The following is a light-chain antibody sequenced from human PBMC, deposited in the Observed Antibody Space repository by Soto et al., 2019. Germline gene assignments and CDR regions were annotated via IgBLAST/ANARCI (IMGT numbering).Light chain of an antibody. CDR2: SIS. V-gene: IGKV1-39*01. J-gene: IGKJ4*01. CDR3: PQTYNLPPT. Sequence: DIQLTQSPSSLSSSVGDRVSITCRTSQTISTFLNWYHHRPVQAPKLLIYSISNLQSGVPSRFSGGGAGKEFTLTISSLQPAEFCSYSCPQTYNLPPTCGGGPMVQIK. CDR1: QTISTF.